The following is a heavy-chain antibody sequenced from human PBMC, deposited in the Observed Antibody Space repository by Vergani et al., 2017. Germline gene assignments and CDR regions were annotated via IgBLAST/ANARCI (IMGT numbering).Heavy chain of an antibody. D-gene: IGHD2-2*02. CDR1: GGSFSGYY. J-gene: IGHJ6*03. V-gene: IGHV4-34*01. Sequence: QVQLQQWGAGLLKPSETLSLTCAVYGGSFSGYYWSWIRQPPGKGLEWIGEINHSGSTNYNPSLKSRVTISVDTSKNQFSLKLSSVTAADTAVYYCARAIVVVPAAIPYYYYYMDVWGKGTTVTVSS. CDR2: INHSGST. CDR3: ARAIVVVPAAIPYYYYYMDV.